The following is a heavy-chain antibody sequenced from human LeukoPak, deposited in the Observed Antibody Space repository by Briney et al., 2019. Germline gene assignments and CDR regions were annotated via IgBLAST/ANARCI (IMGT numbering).Heavy chain of an antibody. CDR3: ATKTPGNYPYDY. V-gene: IGHV3-74*01. CDR2: LNGYGSSA. CDR1: GFSFSSYW. J-gene: IGHJ4*02. Sequence: PGGSLRLSCAASGFSFSSYWMHWVRQAPGKGLVWASRLNGYGSSANYAGSVQGRFTISRDNAQNTLYLQMTSLRAEDTALYYCATKTPGNYPYDYWGQGTLVIVSP. D-gene: IGHD3-22*01.